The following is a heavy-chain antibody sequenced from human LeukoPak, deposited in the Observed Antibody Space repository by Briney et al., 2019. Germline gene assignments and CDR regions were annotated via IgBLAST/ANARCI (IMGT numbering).Heavy chain of an antibody. D-gene: IGHD3-22*01. V-gene: IGHV3-48*01. CDR2: ISSSSSTI. J-gene: IGHJ4*02. CDR3: ARPSSRFYDSSGYGFDY. CDR1: GFTFSSYS. Sequence: GGSLRLSCAASGFTFSSYSMNWVRQAPGKGLEWVSYISSSSSTIYYADSVKGRFTISRDNAKNSLYLQMNSLRAEDTAVYYCARPSSRFYDSSGYGFDYWGQGTLVTVSS.